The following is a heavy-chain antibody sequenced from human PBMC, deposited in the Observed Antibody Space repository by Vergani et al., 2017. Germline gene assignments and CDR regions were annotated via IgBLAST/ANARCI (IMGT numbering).Heavy chain of an antibody. D-gene: IGHD3-22*01. CDR3: ARAGGDSDSSGYLY. Sequence: QVQLQQWGAGLLKPSETLSLTCAVYGGSFSGYYWSWIRQHPGKGLEWIGYIYYSGSTYYNPSLKSRVTISVDTSKNQFSLKLSSVTAADTAVYYCARAGGDSDSSGYLYWGQGTLVTVSS. CDR2: IYYSGST. J-gene: IGHJ4*02. V-gene: IGHV4-34*01. CDR1: GGSFSGYY.